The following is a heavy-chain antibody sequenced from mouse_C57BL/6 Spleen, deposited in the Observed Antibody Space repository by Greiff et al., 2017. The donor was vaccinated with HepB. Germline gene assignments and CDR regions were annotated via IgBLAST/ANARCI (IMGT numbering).Heavy chain of an antibody. D-gene: IGHD1-1*01. CDR3: ARIAEDYYGSSQYDYAMDY. V-gene: IGHV8-8*01. CDR1: GFSLSTFGMG. CDR2: IWWDDDK. J-gene: IGHJ4*01. Sequence: QVTLKVSGPGILQPSQTLSLTCSFSGFSLSTFGMGVGWIRQPSGKGLEWLAHIWWDDDKYYNPALKSRLTISKDTSKNQVFLKIANVDTADTATYYCARIAEDYYGSSQYDYAMDYWGQGTSVTVSS.